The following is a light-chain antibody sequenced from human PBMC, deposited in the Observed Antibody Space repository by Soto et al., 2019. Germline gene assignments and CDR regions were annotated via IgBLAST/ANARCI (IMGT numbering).Light chain of an antibody. Sequence: QSVLTQPPSVSGAPGQRVTISCTGSSSNIGAGYDVHWYQQLPGTAPKLLIYGNSNRPSGVPDRFSGSKSGTSASLAITGLQAEDEAAYYCQSYDSSFVFGGGTKLTVL. V-gene: IGLV1-40*01. J-gene: IGLJ2*01. CDR1: SSNIGAGYD. CDR2: GNS. CDR3: QSYDSSFV.